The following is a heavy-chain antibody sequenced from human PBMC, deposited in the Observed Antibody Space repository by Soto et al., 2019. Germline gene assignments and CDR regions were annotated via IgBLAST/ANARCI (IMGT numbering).Heavy chain of an antibody. CDR3: AKDRVISITMIVVVPPTSGMDV. CDR1: GFTFSSYA. Sequence: GGSLRLSCAASGFTFSSYAMSWVRQAPGKGLEWVSAISGSGGSTYYADSVKGRFTIPRDNSKNTLYLQMNSLRAEDTAVYYCAKDRVISITMIVVVPPTSGMDVWGQGTTVTVSS. CDR2: ISGSGGST. V-gene: IGHV3-23*01. J-gene: IGHJ6*02. D-gene: IGHD3-22*01.